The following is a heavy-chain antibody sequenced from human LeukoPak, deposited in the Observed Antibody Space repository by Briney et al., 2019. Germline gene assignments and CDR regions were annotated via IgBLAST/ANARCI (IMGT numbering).Heavy chain of an antibody. CDR2: INHSGST. V-gene: IGHV4-34*01. Sequence: SETLSLTCAVYGGSSSGYYWSWIRQPPGKGLEWIGEINHSGSTNYNPSLKSRVTISVDTSKNQFSLKLSSVTAADTAVYYCARGRTYDFWSGYYGYYMDVWGKGTTVTVSS. J-gene: IGHJ6*03. D-gene: IGHD3-3*01. CDR3: ARGRTYDFWSGYYGYYMDV. CDR1: GGSSSGYY.